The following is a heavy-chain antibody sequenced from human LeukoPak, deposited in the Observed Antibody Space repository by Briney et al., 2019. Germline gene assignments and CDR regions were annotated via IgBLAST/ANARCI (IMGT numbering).Heavy chain of an antibody. D-gene: IGHD3-10*01. CDR3: AEAASVRGISY. CDR1: GFTFSTYW. V-gene: IGHV3-74*01. CDR2: INGDGTTT. Sequence: VGSLRLSCAASGFTFSTYWMHWVRLPPGKGPLWVSHINGDGTTTNYADSVKGRFTISRDNAKNTLYLQMNSLRADDTAVYYCAEAASVRGISYWGQGTLVTVSS. J-gene: IGHJ4*02.